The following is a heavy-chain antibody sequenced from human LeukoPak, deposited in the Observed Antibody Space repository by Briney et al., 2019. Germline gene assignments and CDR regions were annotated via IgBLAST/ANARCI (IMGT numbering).Heavy chain of an antibody. D-gene: IGHD6-19*01. CDR3: AREAVAGTGDY. Sequence: SETLSLTCTVSGGSISSYYWSWIRQPPGKGLEWIGEINHSGSTNYNPSLKSRVTISVDTSKNQFSLKLSSVTAADTAVYYCAREAVAGTGDYWGQGTLVTVSS. V-gene: IGHV4-34*01. CDR2: INHSGST. CDR1: GGSISSYY. J-gene: IGHJ4*02.